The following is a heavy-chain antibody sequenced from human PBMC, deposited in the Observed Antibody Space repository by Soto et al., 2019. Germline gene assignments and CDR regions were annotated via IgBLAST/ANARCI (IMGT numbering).Heavy chain of an antibody. CDR2: IIPLLGIG. CDR1: GGTLSSET. D-gene: IGHD3-10*01. CDR3: SREEGYYYMGTFPVYYLDV. V-gene: IGHV1-69*08. Sequence: QVQLVQSGPEVKKSGSSVKVSCKVYGGTLSSETISWLRQSPGQVLEWMVRIIPLLGIGHYAQKFQGRVTLTVDISASSGDMEVSSLTSQDTAISYCSREEGYYYMGTFPVYYLDVWGNGTTVTVSS. J-gene: IGHJ6*03.